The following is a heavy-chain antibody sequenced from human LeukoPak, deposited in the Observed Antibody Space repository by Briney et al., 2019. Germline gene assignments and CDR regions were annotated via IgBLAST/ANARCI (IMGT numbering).Heavy chain of an antibody. CDR1: GFTFSSYV. D-gene: IGHD4-17*01. CDR3: ARDSYGDANFDS. CDR2: ISYDGSNE. Sequence: GGSLRLSCAASGFTFSSYVMHWVRQAPGKGLEWVAIISYDGSNEYYADSVKGRFTISRDNSKNTLYLQMNSLRAEDTAVYYCARDSYGDANFDSWGQGTLVTVSS. V-gene: IGHV3-30*14. J-gene: IGHJ4*02.